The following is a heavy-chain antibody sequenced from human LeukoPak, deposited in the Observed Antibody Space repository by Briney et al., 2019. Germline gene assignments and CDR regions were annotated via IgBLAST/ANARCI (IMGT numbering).Heavy chain of an antibody. CDR1: GFTFSSYE. CDR2: ISSSGSTI. CDR3: AKDYKVGIVVVPAAGVAFDI. D-gene: IGHD2-2*01. Sequence: GGSLRLSCAASGFTFSSYEMNWVRQAPGKGVEWGSYISSSGSTIYYADSVKGRFTISRDNAKNSLYLQMNSLRAEDTALYYCAKDYKVGIVVVPAAGVAFDIWGQGIMVTVSS. V-gene: IGHV3-48*03. J-gene: IGHJ3*02.